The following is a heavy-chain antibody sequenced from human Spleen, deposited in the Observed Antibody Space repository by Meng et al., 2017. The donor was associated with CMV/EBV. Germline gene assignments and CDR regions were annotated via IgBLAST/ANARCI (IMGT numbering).Heavy chain of an antibody. J-gene: IGHJ5*02. CDR1: SVSSGSYY. CDR3: ARGYCSSTSCSGWFDP. D-gene: IGHD2-2*01. Sequence: SVSSGSYYWSWIRQPPGKGLEWIGYIYYSGSTNYNPSLKSRVTISVDTSKNQFSLKLSPVTAADTAVYYCARGYCSSTSCSGWFDPWGQGTLVTVSS. CDR2: IYYSGST. V-gene: IGHV4-61*01.